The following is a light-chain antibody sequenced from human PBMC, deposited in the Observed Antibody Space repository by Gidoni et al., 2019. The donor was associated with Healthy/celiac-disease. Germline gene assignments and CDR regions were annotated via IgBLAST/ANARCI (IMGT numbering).Light chain of an antibody. CDR2: GAS. J-gene: IGKJ1*01. V-gene: IGKV3-15*01. CDR3: QQYNNWPPGT. Sequence: ELSMTQSPGTLSVSPGERATLSCRASQSVSSNLAWYQQKPGQAPRLLIYGASTRATGIPARFSGSGSGTEFTLTISSLQSEDFAVYYCQQYNNWPPGTFGQGTKVEIK. CDR1: QSVSSN.